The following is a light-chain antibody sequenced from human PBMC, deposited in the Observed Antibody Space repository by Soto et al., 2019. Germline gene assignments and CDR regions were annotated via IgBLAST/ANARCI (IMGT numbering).Light chain of an antibody. CDR1: GTDFGAYDY. CDR2: DVN. V-gene: IGLV2-14*03. CDR3: SSYTSSSIVYV. J-gene: IGLJ1*01. Sequence: QSVLTQPASASGSPGRSITISCTGTGTDFGAYDYVSWYQQHPGKAPKLVIYDVNNRPSGVSSRFSGSKSGNTASLTISGLQAEDEADYYCSSYTSSSIVYVFGTGTKVTVL.